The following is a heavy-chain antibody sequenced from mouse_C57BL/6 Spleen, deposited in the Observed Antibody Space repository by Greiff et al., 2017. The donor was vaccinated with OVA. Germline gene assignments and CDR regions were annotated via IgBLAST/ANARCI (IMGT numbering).Heavy chain of an antibody. CDR3: ARSGLDVLYYFDY. CDR1: GYAFSSSW. Sequence: QVQLQQSGPELVKPGASVKISCKASGYAFSSSWMNWVKQRPGKGLEWIGRIYPGDGDTNYNGKFKGKATLTADKSSSTAYMQLSSLTSEDSAVYFCARSGLDVLYYFDYWGQGTTLTVSS. V-gene: IGHV1-82*01. D-gene: IGHD3-2*02. J-gene: IGHJ2*01. CDR2: IYPGDGDT.